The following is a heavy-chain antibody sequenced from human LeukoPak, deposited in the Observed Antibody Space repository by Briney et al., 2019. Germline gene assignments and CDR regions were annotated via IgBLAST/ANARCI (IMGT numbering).Heavy chain of an antibody. CDR2: ISGSGGST. V-gene: IGHV3-23*01. D-gene: IGHD2-2*03. J-gene: IGHJ3*02. CDR3: AKDSLSSGYCSSTSCYPDAFDI. Sequence: PGGSLRLSCAASGFTFSSYAMSWVRQAPGKGLEWVSAISGSGGSTYYADSVKGRFTISRDNSKNTLYLQMNSLRAEDTAVYYCAKDSLSSGYCSSTSCYPDAFDIWGQGTMVTVSS. CDR1: GFTFSSYA.